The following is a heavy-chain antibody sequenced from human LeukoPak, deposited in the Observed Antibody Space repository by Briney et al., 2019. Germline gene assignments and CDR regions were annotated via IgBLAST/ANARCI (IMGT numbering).Heavy chain of an antibody. J-gene: IGHJ4*02. D-gene: IGHD1-26*01. CDR3: ARDPGRGLDY. CDR2: IKNDGRDK. CDR1: GFTFSSSW. V-gene: IGHV3-7*01. Sequence: PGGSLRLSGAASGFTFSSSWMNWVRQAPGKGLEWVASIKNDGRDKYYVDSVKGRFTISRANAKNSVYLQMNSLRAAGTAVSYCARDPGRGLDYWGQGALVTVSS.